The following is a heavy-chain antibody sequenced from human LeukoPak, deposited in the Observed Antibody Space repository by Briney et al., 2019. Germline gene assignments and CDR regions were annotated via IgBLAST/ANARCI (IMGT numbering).Heavy chain of an antibody. J-gene: IGHJ5*02. V-gene: IGHV4-38-2*01. Sequence: SETLSLTCAVSGYSISSGYYWGWIRQPPGKGLEWIGSIYHSGSTYYNPSLKSRVTISVDTSKNQFSLKLSSVTAADTAVYYCTRQTGYSSSWYGESGFDPWGQGTLVTVSS. D-gene: IGHD6-13*01. CDR2: IYHSGST. CDR3: TRQTGYSSSWYGESGFDP. CDR1: GYSISSGYY.